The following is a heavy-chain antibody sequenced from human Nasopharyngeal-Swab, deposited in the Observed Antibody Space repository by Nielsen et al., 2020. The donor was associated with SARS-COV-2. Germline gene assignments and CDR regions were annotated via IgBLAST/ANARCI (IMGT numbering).Heavy chain of an antibody. D-gene: IGHD4-17*01. J-gene: IGHJ4*02. CDR2: IYYSGST. Sequence: SETLSLTCTVSGGSISSYYWSWIRQPPGKGLEWIGYIYYSGSTNYNPSLKSRVTISVDTSKNQFSLKLSSVTAADAAVYYCARYTVATPISHYFDYWGQGTLATVSS. V-gene: IGHV4-59*08. CDR1: GGSISSYY. CDR3: ARYTVATPISHYFDY.